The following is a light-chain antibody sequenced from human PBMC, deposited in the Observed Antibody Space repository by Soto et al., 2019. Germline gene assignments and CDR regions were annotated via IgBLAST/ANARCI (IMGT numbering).Light chain of an antibody. CDR3: QQRNNWPLT. V-gene: IGKV3-11*01. Sequence: ETVLPQSPATLSLSPGERVTRSGRASRSISTYLARYQQTPGQAPPLPIHEALNRATDIPARFSASGSGTDYTRTISSLEPEDFAVYYWQQRNNWPLTFGGGTKVESK. CDR2: EAL. CDR1: RSISTY. J-gene: IGKJ4*02.